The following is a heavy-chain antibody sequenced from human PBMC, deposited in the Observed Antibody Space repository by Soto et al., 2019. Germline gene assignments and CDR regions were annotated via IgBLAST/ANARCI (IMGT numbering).Heavy chain of an antibody. CDR2: ISSSSSYI. J-gene: IGHJ6*02. D-gene: IGHD3-10*01. CDR3: AAPEGYGSGSNYYGMDV. V-gene: IGHV3-21*01. Sequence: GGSLRLSCAASGFTFSSYSMNWVRQAPGKGLEWVSSISSSSSYIYYADSVKGRFTISRDNAKNSLYLQMNSLRAEDTAVYYCAAPEGYGSGSNYYGMDVWGQGTTGTVSS. CDR1: GFTFSSYS.